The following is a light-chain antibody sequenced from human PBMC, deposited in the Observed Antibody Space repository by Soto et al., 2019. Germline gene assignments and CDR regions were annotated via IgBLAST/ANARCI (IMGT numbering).Light chain of an antibody. CDR3: AAWDDSLNGEI. J-gene: IGLJ1*01. Sequence: QSVLTQPPSVSAAPGQKVTISCSGSSSNIGGNSVSWYQQLPGTAPKLLIYDDNKRPSGIPDRFSGSKSSTSASLAISGLQSEDEAAYYSAAWDDSLNGEIFGTGTKGTVL. CDR2: DDN. CDR1: SSNIGGNS. V-gene: IGLV1-51*01.